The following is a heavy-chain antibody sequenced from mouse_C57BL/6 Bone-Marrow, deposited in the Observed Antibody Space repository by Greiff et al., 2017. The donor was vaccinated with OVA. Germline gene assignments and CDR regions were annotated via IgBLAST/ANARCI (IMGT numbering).Heavy chain of an antibody. V-gene: IGHV1-61*01. CDR2: IYPSDSET. CDR3: ARAGRGLYYFDY. CDR1: GYTFTSYW. Sequence: QVQLQQPGAELVRPGSSVKLSCKASGYTFTSYWMDWVKQRPGQGLEWIGNIYPSDSETHYNHKFKDKATLTVDKSSSTAYMQLSSLTSEDSAVYYCARAGRGLYYFDYWGQGTTLTVSS. J-gene: IGHJ2*01. D-gene: IGHD3-3*01.